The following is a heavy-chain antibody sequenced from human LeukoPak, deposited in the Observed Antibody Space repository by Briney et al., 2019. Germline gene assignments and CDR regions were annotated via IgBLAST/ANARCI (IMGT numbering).Heavy chain of an antibody. CDR1: GFTFSSYG. V-gene: IGHV3-30*03. Sequence: GGSLRLSCAASGFTFSSYGMHWVRQAPGKGLEWVAVISYDGSNKYYADSVKGRFTISRDNSKNTLYLQMNSLRAEDTAVYYCARVDPYYDFWRGGPYGMDVWGQGTTVTVSS. J-gene: IGHJ6*02. CDR3: ARVDPYYDFWRGGPYGMDV. D-gene: IGHD3-3*01. CDR2: ISYDGSNK.